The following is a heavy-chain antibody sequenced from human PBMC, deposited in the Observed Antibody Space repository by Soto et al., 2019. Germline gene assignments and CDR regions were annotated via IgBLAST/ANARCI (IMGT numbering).Heavy chain of an antibody. CDR1: GGSISSYY. CDR3: ARDLGGNYRYFDS. CDR2: VYYSGST. J-gene: IGHJ4*02. V-gene: IGHV4-59*01. Sequence: QVQLQESGPGLEKPSETLSLTCTVSGGSISSYYWSWIRQPPGKGLERIGYVYYSGSTNYNPSLKSRVTISVSTSKNQFALKLSSVTAADTAVYYCARDLGGNYRYFDSWCQGILVTVSS. D-gene: IGHD3-16*02.